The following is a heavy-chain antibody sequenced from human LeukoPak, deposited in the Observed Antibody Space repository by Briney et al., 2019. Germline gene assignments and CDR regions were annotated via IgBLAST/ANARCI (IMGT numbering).Heavy chain of an antibody. CDR2: IRYDGSNK. CDR3: AKDQDIVGARNFDY. Sequence: PGGSLRLSCAASGFTFSSYGIQWVRQAPGKRLEWMAFIRYDGSNKYYADSVKGRFTISRDNSKNTLYLQMNSLRAEDTAVYYCAKDQDIVGARNFDYWGQGTLVTVSS. CDR1: GFTFSSYG. J-gene: IGHJ4*02. V-gene: IGHV3-30*02. D-gene: IGHD1-26*01.